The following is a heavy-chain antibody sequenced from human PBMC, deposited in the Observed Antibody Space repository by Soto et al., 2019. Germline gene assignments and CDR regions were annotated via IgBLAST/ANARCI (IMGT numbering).Heavy chain of an antibody. J-gene: IGHJ6*02. D-gene: IGHD6-13*01. CDR2: ISGSGGST. V-gene: IGHV3-23*01. Sequence: GGSLRLSCAASGFTFSSYAMSWVRQAPGKGLEWVSAISGSGGSTYYADSVKGRFTISRDNSKNTLYLQMNSLRAEDTAVYYCAKTAEQQLVLVYYYGMDVWGQGTTVTVSS. CDR3: AKTAEQQLVLVYYYGMDV. CDR1: GFTFSSYA.